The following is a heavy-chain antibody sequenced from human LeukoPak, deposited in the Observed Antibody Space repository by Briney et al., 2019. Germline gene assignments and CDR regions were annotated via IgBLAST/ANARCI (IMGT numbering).Heavy chain of an antibody. J-gene: IGHJ4*02. CDR3: AKGPTTVVDY. V-gene: IGHV3-30*18. CDR2: ISYDGSNK. CDR1: GFTFSSYG. D-gene: IGHD4-17*01. Sequence: GGSLRLSCAASGFTFSSYGMHWVRQAPGKGLEWVAVISYDGSNKYYADSVKGRFTISRDNSKNTLYLQMNSLRTEDTAVYYCAKGPTTVVDYWGQGTLVTVSS.